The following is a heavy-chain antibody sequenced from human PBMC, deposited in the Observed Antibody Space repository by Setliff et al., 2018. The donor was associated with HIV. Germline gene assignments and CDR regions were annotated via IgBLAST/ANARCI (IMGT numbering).Heavy chain of an antibody. Sequence: GGSLRLSCAASGFTFRSYAMHWVRQAPGKGLEWVADISHDGSIEDYADSVKGRFTISRDNAKNSLYLQMNSLRAEDTAMYYCARDWRHGYDLNFDYWGQGTLVTVSS. J-gene: IGHJ4*02. D-gene: IGHD5-12*01. V-gene: IGHV3-30*04. CDR2: ISHDGSIE. CDR3: ARDWRHGYDLNFDY. CDR1: GFTFRSYA.